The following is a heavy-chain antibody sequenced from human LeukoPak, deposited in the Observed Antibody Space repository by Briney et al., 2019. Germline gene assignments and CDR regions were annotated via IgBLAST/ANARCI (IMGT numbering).Heavy chain of an antibody. CDR2: ISANNGNT. D-gene: IGHD5-18*01. CDR3: ARDTALVYYYYYYYMDV. J-gene: IGHJ6*03. V-gene: IGHV1-18*04. CDR1: GYTFTDYY. Sequence: ASVKVSCKASGYTFTDYYMHWVRQAPGQGLEWMGWISANNGNTNYAQKFQGRVSMTTDTSTTTAYMELRSLRSDDTAVYYCARDTALVYYYYYYYMDVWSKGTTVTVSS.